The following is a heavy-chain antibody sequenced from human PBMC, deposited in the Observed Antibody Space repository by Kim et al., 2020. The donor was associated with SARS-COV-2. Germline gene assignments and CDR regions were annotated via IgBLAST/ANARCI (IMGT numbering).Heavy chain of an antibody. CDR3: ARDGPPTTVTTSGPGAMFSDYYYGMDV. CDR1: GYTFTSYY. CDR2: INPSGGST. D-gene: IGHD4-17*01. J-gene: IGHJ6*02. Sequence: ASVKVSCKASGYTFTSYYMHWVRQAPGQGLEWMGIINPSGGSTSYAQKFQGRVTMTRDTSTSTVYMELSSLRSEDTAVYYCARDGPPTTVTTSGPGAMFSDYYYGMDVWGQGTTVTVSS. V-gene: IGHV1-46*01.